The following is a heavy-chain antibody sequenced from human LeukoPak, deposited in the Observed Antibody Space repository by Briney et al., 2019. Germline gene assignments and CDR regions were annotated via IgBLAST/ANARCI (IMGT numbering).Heavy chain of an antibody. Sequence: PGGSLRLSCAASGFTLSSYAMSWVRQAPGKGLEWVSAISGSGGTTYYADSVKGRFTISRDNSKNTLYLQMNSLRAEDTAVYYCAKDEVYCSSTSCYYYYYGMDVWGQGTTVTVSS. CDR1: GFTLSSYA. J-gene: IGHJ6*02. V-gene: IGHV3-23*01. CDR2: ISGSGGTT. CDR3: AKDEVYCSSTSCYYYYYGMDV. D-gene: IGHD2-2*01.